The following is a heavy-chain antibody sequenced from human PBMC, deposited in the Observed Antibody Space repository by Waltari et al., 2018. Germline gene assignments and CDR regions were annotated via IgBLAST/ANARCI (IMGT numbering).Heavy chain of an antibody. J-gene: IGHJ3*01. V-gene: IGHV4-38-2*01. Sequence: QVQLQESGPRLVRPSETLSLTCAVSGYSISSGYFWGWIRQPPGKGLEWLGTVYHTGSTYYNPSLRSRLTISVDTSKNQFSLKLSSVTAADTAVYCCARAQGGNSDRAFDVWGQGTMVTVSS. CDR1: GYSISSGYF. CDR2: VYHTGST. CDR3: ARAQGGNSDRAFDV. D-gene: IGHD2-21*02.